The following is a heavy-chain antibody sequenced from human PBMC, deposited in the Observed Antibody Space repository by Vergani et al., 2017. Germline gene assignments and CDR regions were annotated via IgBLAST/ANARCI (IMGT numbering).Heavy chain of an antibody. J-gene: IGHJ5*02. CDR2: ISYDGSNK. D-gene: IGHD2-2*01. Sequence: QVQLVESGGGVVQPGRSLRLSCAASGFTFSSYAMHWVRQAPGKGLEWVAVISYDGSNKYYADSVKGRFTISRDNSKNTLYLQMNSLRAEDTAVYYCARGSWTEPTVIVVVPASKGGFDPWGQGTLVTVSS. CDR1: GFTFSSYA. CDR3: ARGSWTEPTVIVVVPASKGGFDP. V-gene: IGHV3-30-3*01.